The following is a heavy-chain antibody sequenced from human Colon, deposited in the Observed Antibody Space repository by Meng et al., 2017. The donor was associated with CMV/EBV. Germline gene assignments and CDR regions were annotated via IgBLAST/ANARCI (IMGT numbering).Heavy chain of an antibody. CDR2: IGGGGVNA. CDR1: GFTFNKFD. Sequence: GESLKISCSASGFTFNKFDMSWGRQAPGRGLEWVASIGGGGVNAYYSDAAKGRFTVSRDNSRNTLYLELNRLTADDTALYYCAKGADYLNFWSGFAYWGQGAVVTVSS. V-gene: IGHV3-23*01. D-gene: IGHD3-3*01. CDR3: AKGADYLNFWSGFAY. J-gene: IGHJ4*02.